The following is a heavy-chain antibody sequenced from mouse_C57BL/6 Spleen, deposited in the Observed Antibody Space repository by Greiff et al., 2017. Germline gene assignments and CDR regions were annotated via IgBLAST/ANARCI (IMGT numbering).Heavy chain of an antibody. V-gene: IGHV5-4*01. CDR3: AREGDAGYFDY. J-gene: IGHJ2*01. Sequence: EVQLVESGGGLVKPGGSLKLSCAASGFTFSSYAMSWVRQTPEKRLEWVATISDGGSYTYYPDNVKGRFTISRDNAKNNLYLQMSHLKSEDTAMYYCAREGDAGYFDYWGQGTTLTVSS. CDR1: GFTFSSYA. CDR2: ISDGGSYT.